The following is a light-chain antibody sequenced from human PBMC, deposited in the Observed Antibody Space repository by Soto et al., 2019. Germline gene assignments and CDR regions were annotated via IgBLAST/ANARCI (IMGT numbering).Light chain of an antibody. CDR1: SSYVGAYNY. CDR3: SSYTTIKTVI. Sequence: QSVLAQPAAVSGSPGQSITISCTGISSYVGAYNYVSWYHQHHPGKAPELIIYDVTDRPSGVSTRFSGSKSGNTASLTISGLQAEDEGDYYCSSYTTIKTVIFGGGTKLTVL. V-gene: IGLV2-14*01. J-gene: IGLJ2*01. CDR2: DVT.